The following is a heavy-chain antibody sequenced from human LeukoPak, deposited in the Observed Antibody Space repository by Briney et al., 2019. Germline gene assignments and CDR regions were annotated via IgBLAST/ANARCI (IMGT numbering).Heavy chain of an antibody. V-gene: IGHV1-69*05. CDR3: AREIFHSTSGISQGFDY. CDR1: GGTSKFFA. CDR2: IKPMFGTG. Sequence: SVKVSCKTSGGTSKFFAVNWVRQAPGQGLEWMGVIKPMFGTGSIPNTATAAHGQKFQGRLTITTDESTTTAYMELNSLRSGDTAVYFCAREIFHSTSGISQGFDYWGQGTLITVSS. J-gene: IGHJ4*02. D-gene: IGHD3-3*01.